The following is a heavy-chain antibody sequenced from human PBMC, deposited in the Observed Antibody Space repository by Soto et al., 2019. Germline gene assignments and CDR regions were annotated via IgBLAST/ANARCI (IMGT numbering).Heavy chain of an antibody. CDR1: GFTFSSYH. V-gene: IGHV3-21*01. CDR3: XXXXXXXXXXXXXXXXFDV. J-gene: IGHJ3*01. CDR2: XXPSNSHL. Sequence: EVQLVESGGGLVMPGGSLRLSCAASGFTFSSYHMTWVRQAPGKGLEXXXXXXPSNSHLYYADSVRGRFTISRDNSKXXXXXXXXXXXXXXXXXXXXXXXXXXXXXXXXXXXXFDVWGQGTMVTVSS.